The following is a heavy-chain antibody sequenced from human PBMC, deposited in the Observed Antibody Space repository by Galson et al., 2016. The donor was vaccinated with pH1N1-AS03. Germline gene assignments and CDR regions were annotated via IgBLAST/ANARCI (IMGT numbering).Heavy chain of an antibody. CDR2: ISSRSSGK. Sequence: SLRLSCAASGFTFSAYSMNWFRQAPGKGLEWVSHISSRSSGKYYADSVTGRFTVSRDDAENSLYLQMNSLRVEDTAVYFCARDLRAVADQYWGQGTLVTVSS. J-gene: IGHJ4*02. V-gene: IGHV3-48*01. CDR3: ARDLRAVADQY. D-gene: IGHD4-23*01. CDR1: GFTFSAYS.